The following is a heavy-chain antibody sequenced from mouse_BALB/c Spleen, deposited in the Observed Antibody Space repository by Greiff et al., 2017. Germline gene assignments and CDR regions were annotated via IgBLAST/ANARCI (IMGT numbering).Heavy chain of an antibody. V-gene: IGHV1-87*01. CDR3: ARWEGWLLHSDV. J-gene: IGHJ1*01. CDR2: IYPGDGDT. CDR1: GYTFTSYW. Sequence: QVQLKESGAELARPGASVKLSCKASGYTFTSYWMQWVKQRPGQGLEWIGAIYPGDGDTRYTQKFKGKATLTADKSSSTAYMQLSSLASEDSAVYDCARWEGWLLHSDVWGAGTTVTVAS. D-gene: IGHD2-3*01.